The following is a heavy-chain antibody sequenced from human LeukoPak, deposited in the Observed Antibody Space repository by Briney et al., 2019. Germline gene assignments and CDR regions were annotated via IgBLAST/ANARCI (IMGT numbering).Heavy chain of an antibody. CDR2: ISAYNGNT. Sequence: ASVKVSCKASGYTFTSYGISWVRQAPGQGLEWMGWISAYNGNTNYAQKLQGRVTMTTDTSTSTAYMELRSLRSDDTAVYYCARDLSYGSGSHWYFDLWGRGTLVTVSS. V-gene: IGHV1-18*01. D-gene: IGHD3-10*01. CDR1: GYTFTSYG. CDR3: ARDLSYGSGSHWYFDL. J-gene: IGHJ2*01.